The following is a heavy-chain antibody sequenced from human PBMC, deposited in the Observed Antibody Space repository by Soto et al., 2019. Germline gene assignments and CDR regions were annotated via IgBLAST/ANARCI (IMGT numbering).Heavy chain of an antibody. CDR2: FSSRGQTI. CDR3: ARGVPRQLADFDY. Sequence: PGGSLRLSCAASGFTFSDDYMSWIRQAPGKGLEWVSYFSSRGQTIYNADSVNGRFTISTDNAENKQSLQLNSQRPKATDAYYYARGVPRQLADFDYWGQGTLVTVSS. D-gene: IGHD6-13*01. J-gene: IGHJ4*02. CDR1: GFTFSDDY. V-gene: IGHV3-11*01.